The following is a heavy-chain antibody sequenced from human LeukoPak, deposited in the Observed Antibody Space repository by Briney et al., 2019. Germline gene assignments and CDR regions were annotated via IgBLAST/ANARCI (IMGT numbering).Heavy chain of an antibody. CDR3: AKDNSSSWYRPNWFDP. J-gene: IGHJ5*02. V-gene: IGHV3-48*03. CDR2: ISRSGNLI. CDR1: GFTFSSYD. D-gene: IGHD6-13*01. Sequence: GGSLRLSCAASGFTFSSYDMNWVRQAPGKGPEWVSYISRSGNLIYYADSVEGRFTISRDNAKNSLFLQMNSLRAEDTAVYYCAKDNSSSWYRPNWFDPWGQGTLVTVSS.